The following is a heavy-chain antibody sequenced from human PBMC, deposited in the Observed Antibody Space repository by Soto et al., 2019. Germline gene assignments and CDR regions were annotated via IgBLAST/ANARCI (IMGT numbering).Heavy chain of an antibody. V-gene: IGHV1-69*12. J-gene: IGHJ4*02. Sequence: QVQLVQSGAEVKKPGSSVKVSCKASGGTFSSYAISWVRQAPGQGLEWMGGIIPVFGTANYAQKFQGRVTITADESTSTAYMELSSLRSENTAVYYCARTIVVVSTPVWFDYWGQGTLVTVSS. D-gene: IGHD2-21*01. CDR2: IIPVFGTA. CDR1: GGTFSSYA. CDR3: ARTIVVVSTPVWFDY.